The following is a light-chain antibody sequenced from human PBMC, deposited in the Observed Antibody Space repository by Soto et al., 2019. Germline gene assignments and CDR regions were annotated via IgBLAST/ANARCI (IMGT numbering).Light chain of an antibody. V-gene: IGKV1-27*01. CDR3: QQYNNWPFIT. CDR2: AAS. Sequence: DIQLTQSPSSLSASVGDRVTITCRASQGISNYLAWYQQKPGKVPKLLIYAASTLQSGVPSRFSGSGSGTEFTLTISSLQSEDFAVYYCQQYNNWPFITFGQGTRLEIK. J-gene: IGKJ5*01. CDR1: QGISNY.